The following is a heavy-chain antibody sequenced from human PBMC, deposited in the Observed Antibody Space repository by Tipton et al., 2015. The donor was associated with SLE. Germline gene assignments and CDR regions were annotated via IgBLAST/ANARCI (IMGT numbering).Heavy chain of an antibody. J-gene: IGHJ6*02. V-gene: IGHV4-31*03. D-gene: IGHD2-2*01. CDR3: AREGVSSTNFCYHGVNV. CDR2: MYYNGRTD. Sequence: TLSLTCTVSGDFISNVGYYWTWIRQFPGKGLEYIGSMYYNGRTDYYNPSLESRVSISLDTSKNQFSLKMSSVTAADTAIYYCAREGVSSTNFCYHGVNVWGQRTSVTVSS. CDR1: GDFISNVGYY.